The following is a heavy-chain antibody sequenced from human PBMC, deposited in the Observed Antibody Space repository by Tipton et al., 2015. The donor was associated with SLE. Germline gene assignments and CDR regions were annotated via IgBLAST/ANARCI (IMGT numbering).Heavy chain of an antibody. V-gene: IGHV4-30-4*08. J-gene: IGHJ5*01. Sequence: TLSLTCTVSSGSINSDGYYWTWIRQPPGQGLEWIGYIYHSGSTYYNPSLRSRVAISVDTSKNQFSLTLKSVTATDTAVYYCARDFGNVGRFDSWGQGTLVTVSS. CDR1: SGSINSDGYY. CDR2: IYHSGST. D-gene: IGHD3-10*01. CDR3: ARDFGNVGRFDS.